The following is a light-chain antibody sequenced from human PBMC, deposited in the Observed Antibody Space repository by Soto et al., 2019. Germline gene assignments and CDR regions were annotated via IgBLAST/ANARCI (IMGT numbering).Light chain of an antibody. Sequence: QSALTQPASVSGSPGQSITISCTGTISDVGLYDYVSWYQQHPGKAPQLMIYAVSNRPSGVSNRFSASKSGNTASLFISGLQAEDEADYYCRSYTSDSSYVFGSGTKVTVL. J-gene: IGLJ1*01. CDR3: RSYTSDSSYV. CDR1: ISDVGLYDY. CDR2: AVS. V-gene: IGLV2-14*01.